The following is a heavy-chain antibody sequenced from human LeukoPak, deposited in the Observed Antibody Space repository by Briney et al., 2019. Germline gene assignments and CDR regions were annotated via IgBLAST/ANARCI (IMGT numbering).Heavy chain of an antibody. CDR2: ISSSSSYI. V-gene: IGHV3-21*01. D-gene: IGHD3-16*02. CDR1: GFTLSSYS. CDR3: ARSRLSHNWSDP. Sequence: GGSLRLSCAASGFTLSSYSMNWVRQAPGKGLEWVSSISSSSSYIYYADSVKGRFTISRDNAKNSLYLQMNSLRAEDTAVYYCARSRLSHNWSDPWGQGTLVTVSS. J-gene: IGHJ5*02.